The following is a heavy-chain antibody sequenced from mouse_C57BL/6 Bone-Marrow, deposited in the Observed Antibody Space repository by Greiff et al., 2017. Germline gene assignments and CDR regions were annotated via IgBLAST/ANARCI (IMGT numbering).Heavy chain of an antibody. J-gene: IGHJ4*01. D-gene: IGHD1-1*01. CDR3: ARLYYYGPYAMDY. CDR1: GFTFSSYG. Sequence: EEMLVESGGDLVKPGGSLKLSCAASGFTFSSYGMSWVRQTPDKRLEWVATISSGGSYTYYPDSVKGRFTISRDNAKNTLYLQMSSLKSEDTAMYYCARLYYYGPYAMDYWGQGTSVTVSS. V-gene: IGHV5-6*02. CDR2: ISSGGSYT.